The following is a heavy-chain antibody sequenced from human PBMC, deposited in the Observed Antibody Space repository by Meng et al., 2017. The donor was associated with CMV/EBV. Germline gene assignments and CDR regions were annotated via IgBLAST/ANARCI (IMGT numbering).Heavy chain of an antibody. Sequence: SVKVSCKASGYTFTSYYMHWVRQAPGQGLEWMGGIIPIFGTANYAQKFQGRVTITTNESTSTAYMELSSLRSEDTAVYYCASGPERWYQPRRNWFDPWGQGTLVTVSS. CDR2: IIPIFGTA. J-gene: IGHJ5*02. D-gene: IGHD2-2*01. CDR1: GYTFTSYY. CDR3: ASGPERWYQPRRNWFDP. V-gene: IGHV1-69*05.